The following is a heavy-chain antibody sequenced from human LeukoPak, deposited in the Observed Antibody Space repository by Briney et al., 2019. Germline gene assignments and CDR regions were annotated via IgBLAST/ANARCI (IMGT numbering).Heavy chain of an antibody. D-gene: IGHD3-10*01. CDR3: ARGGWFIVDY. Sequence: GGSLRLSCAASGFTFSSYSMNWVRQAPGKGLEWVSSISSSSSYIYYADSVKGRFTISTDNDKNTLYLQMNSLRAEDTAVYYCARGGWFIVDYWGQGTLVTVSS. CDR1: GFTFSSYS. CDR2: ISSSSSYI. V-gene: IGHV3-21*01. J-gene: IGHJ4*02.